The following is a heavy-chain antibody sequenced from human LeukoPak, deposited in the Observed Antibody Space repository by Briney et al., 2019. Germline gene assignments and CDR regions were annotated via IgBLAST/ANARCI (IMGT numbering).Heavy chain of an antibody. D-gene: IGHD1-26*01. CDR3: AKDGRELLTKLFDY. J-gene: IGHJ4*02. Sequence: GRSLRLSCAASGFTFDDYAMHWVRQAPGKGLKWVSGISWNSGSIGYADSVKGRFTISRDNAKNSLYLQMNSLRAEDTALYYCAKDGRELLTKLFDYWGQGTLVTVSS. CDR2: ISWNSGSI. V-gene: IGHV3-9*01. CDR1: GFTFDDYA.